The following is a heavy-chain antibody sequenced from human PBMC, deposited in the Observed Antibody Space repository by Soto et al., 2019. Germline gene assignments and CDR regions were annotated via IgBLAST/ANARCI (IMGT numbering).Heavy chain of an antibody. CDR1: GFTFSSYG. CDR2: IWYDGSNK. Sequence: GGSLRLSCAASGFTFSSYGMHWVRQAPGKGLEWVAVIWYDGSNKYYTDSVKGRFTISRDNSKNTLYLQMNSLRAEDTAVYYCARDKVWSSGWHFDYWGQGTLVTVSS. CDR3: ARDKVWSSGWHFDY. J-gene: IGHJ4*02. D-gene: IGHD6-19*01. V-gene: IGHV3-33*01.